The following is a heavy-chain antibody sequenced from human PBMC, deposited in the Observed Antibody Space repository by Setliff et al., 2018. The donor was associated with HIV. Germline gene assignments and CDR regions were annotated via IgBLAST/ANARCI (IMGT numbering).Heavy chain of an antibody. V-gene: IGHV4-38-2*02. CDR3: ARDPIYCGGDCYSRYFQH. J-gene: IGHJ1*01. CDR1: GYAISSGYY. D-gene: IGHD2-21*02. Sequence: SETLSLTCAVSGYAISSGYYWGWIRRPPGKGLEWIGSIYARGSTYYNPSLKSRVTISVDTSKNQFSLNLSSVTAADTAVYYCARDPIYCGGDCYSRYFQHWGQGTLVTVSS. CDR2: IYARGST.